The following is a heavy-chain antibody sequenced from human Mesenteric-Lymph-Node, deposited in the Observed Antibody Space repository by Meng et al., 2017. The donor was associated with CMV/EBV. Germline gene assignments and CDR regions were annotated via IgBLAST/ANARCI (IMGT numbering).Heavy chain of an antibody. CDR2: MSDTGGTT. CDR3: VKDSGGYGGDSLGVFDV. V-gene: IGHV3-23*01. D-gene: IGHD4-23*01. J-gene: IGHJ3*01. Sequence: GESLKISCAASGFTFSSYAMDWVRQAPGKGLEWVSAMSDTGGTTYYADSVKGRFTMSRDNSKNTLYLQMNSLRAGDTAVYFCVKDSGGYGGDSLGVFDVWGRGTVVTVSS. CDR1: GFTFSSYA.